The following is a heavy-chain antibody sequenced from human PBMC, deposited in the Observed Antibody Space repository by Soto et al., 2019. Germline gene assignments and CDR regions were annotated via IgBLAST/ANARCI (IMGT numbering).Heavy chain of an antibody. D-gene: IGHD2-21*01. CDR3: ARADCGGQCPCDY. CDR1: GFIFVTYG. J-gene: IGHJ4*02. CDR2: IWYDGSVK. Sequence: PGWSLRLSCAASGFIFVTYGMHWVRQAPGKGLEWVAGIWYDGSVKTYADSVKGRFSISRDNSQNTVYLQMNTLSAEDTAVYYCARADCGGQCPCDYWGQGTLVTVSS. V-gene: IGHV3-33*01.